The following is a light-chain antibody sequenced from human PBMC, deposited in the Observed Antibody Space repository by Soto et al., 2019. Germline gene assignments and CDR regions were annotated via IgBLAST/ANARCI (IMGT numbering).Light chain of an antibody. Sequence: VVLTQSPGTLSLSPGERATLSCRASQRINENYLAWYQQTIGQAPRLLIYRASRRATGIPDRFSGSGSGTDFTLTITRLEPEDFAVYHCQQYGGSSPYTFGQGTKLEIK. J-gene: IGKJ2*01. CDR1: QRINENY. CDR3: QQYGGSSPYT. V-gene: IGKV3-20*01. CDR2: RAS.